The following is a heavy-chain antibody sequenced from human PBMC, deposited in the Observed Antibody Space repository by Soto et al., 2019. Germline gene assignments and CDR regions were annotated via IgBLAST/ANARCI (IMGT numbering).Heavy chain of an antibody. Sequence: GGSLRVSCAAAGFTFSNAWRNWVRQAPGKGLEWVSGITASGANTYYADSVKGRFTISRDNAKNTLNLQMNSLRVDDTAVYYCANDPRGPYLWGQGSLVTVSS. CDR1: GFTFSNAW. V-gene: IGHV3-23*01. CDR2: ITASGANT. J-gene: IGHJ5*02. CDR3: ANDPRGPYL.